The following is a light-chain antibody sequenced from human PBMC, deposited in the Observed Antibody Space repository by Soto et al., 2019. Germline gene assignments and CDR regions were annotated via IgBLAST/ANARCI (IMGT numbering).Light chain of an antibody. Sequence: DIQMAQSPCSLSATVGDRVTITCRASQDISHFLAWYQQKPGKVPQLLIYAASTLHSGVSSRFSGSGSGTEFTLTINSLQTEDVGTYYCQKYNTGPFTFGPGTKVHLK. CDR1: QDISHF. CDR2: AAS. J-gene: IGKJ3*01. CDR3: QKYNTGPFT. V-gene: IGKV1-27*01.